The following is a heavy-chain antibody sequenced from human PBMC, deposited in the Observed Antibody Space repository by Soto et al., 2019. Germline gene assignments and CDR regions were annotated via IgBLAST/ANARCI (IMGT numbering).Heavy chain of an antibody. V-gene: IGHV1-3*01. CDR1: GYTFTSYA. Sequence: ASVKVSCKASGYTFTSYAMHWVRQAPGQRPEWLGWINAGNGNTKYSQKFQGRVTITRDTSASTAYMELSSLRSEDTAVYYCARAGLRFLEWLSDYYYYMDVWGKGTTVTVSS. CDR3: ARAGLRFLEWLSDYYYYMDV. D-gene: IGHD3-3*01. CDR2: INAGNGNT. J-gene: IGHJ6*03.